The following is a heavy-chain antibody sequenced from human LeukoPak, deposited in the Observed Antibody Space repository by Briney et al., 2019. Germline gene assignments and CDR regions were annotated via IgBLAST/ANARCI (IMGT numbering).Heavy chain of an antibody. CDR2: ISGSGGST. Sequence: GGSLRLSCAASGFTFSSYAMSWVRQAPGKGLEWVSAISGSGGSTYYADSMKGRFTISRDNSKNTLYLQMNSLRAEDTAVYYCAKDLIDEDAALDYWGQGTLVTVSS. J-gene: IGHJ4*02. CDR3: AKDLIDEDAALDY. V-gene: IGHV3-23*01. D-gene: IGHD5-18*01. CDR1: GFTFSSYA.